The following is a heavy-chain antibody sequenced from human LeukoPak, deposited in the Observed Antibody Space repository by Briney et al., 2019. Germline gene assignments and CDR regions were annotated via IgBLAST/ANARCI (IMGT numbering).Heavy chain of an antibody. CDR2: ISYDGSNK. CDR1: GFTFSSYA. V-gene: IGHV3-30-3*01. D-gene: IGHD5-12*01. Sequence: GGSLRLSCAASGFTFSSYAMHWVRQAPGKGLEWVAVISYDGSNKYYADSVKGRFTISRDNSKNTLYLQMNSLRAEDTAVYYCARDTADIVAAFDIWGQGTMVTVSS. CDR3: ARDTADIVAAFDI. J-gene: IGHJ3*02.